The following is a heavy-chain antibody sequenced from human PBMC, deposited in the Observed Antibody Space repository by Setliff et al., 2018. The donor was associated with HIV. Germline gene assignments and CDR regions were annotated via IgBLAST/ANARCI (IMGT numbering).Heavy chain of an antibody. CDR2: IIPIFGTA. Sequence: SCKAYGGTFSNYGISWVRQAPGQGLEWMGGIIPIFGTANYAQKFQGRVTITTDESTSTAYMELSSLRAEDTAVYYCVKARVDGDYYYYYYMDVWGKGTTVTVSS. J-gene: IGHJ6*03. CDR3: VKARVDGDYYYYYYMDV. D-gene: IGHD4-17*01. CDR1: GGTFSNYG. V-gene: IGHV1-69*05.